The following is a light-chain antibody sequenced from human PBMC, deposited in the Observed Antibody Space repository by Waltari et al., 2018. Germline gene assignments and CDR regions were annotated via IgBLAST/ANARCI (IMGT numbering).Light chain of an antibody. J-gene: IGLJ3*02. CDR3: ASWDDSLNGHWV. CDR1: ASNIGGNL. Sequence: QSVLTQPPSASGTPGQRVTISCSGSASNIGGNLVNWYQQLPGKAPKLLIYRSDQRPPGGPYRFSGSKSGTSASLAISGLQSEDEADYYCASWDDSLNGHWVFGGGTKVTVL. V-gene: IGLV1-44*01. CDR2: RSD.